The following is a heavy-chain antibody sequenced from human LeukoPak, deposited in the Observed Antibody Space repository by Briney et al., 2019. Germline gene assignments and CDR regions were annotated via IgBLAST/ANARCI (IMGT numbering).Heavy chain of an antibody. J-gene: IGHJ6*03. CDR3: ARNRDYYHYYMDV. CDR1: GGSISSYY. Sequence: SETLSLTCTVSGGSISSYYWSWIRQPPGKGLEWIGYIYYSGSTNYNPSLKSRVTISVDTSKNQFSLKLSSVTAADTAVYYCARNRDYYHYYMDVWGKGTTVTVSS. CDR2: IYYSGST. D-gene: IGHD1-14*01. V-gene: IGHV4-59*01.